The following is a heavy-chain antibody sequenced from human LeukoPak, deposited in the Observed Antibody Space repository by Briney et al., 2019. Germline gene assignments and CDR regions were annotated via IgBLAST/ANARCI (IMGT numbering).Heavy chain of an antibody. CDR2: TYYRSKWYN. D-gene: IGHD3-3*01. V-gene: IGHV6-1*01. CDR3: ARDGPELRFLETSYYYYYGMDV. J-gene: IGHJ6*02. CDR1: GDIFSSNSAA. Sequence: SQTLSLTCAISGDIFSSNSAAWNWIRQSPSRGLEWLGRTYYRSKWYNDYAVSVKSRITINPDTSKNQFSLQLNSVTPEDTAVYYCARDGPELRFLETSYYYYYGMDVWGQGTTVTVSS.